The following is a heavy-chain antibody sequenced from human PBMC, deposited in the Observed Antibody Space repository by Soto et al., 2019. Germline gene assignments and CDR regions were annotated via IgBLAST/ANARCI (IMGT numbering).Heavy chain of an antibody. V-gene: IGHV2-5*02. Sequence: QITLKESGPTLVKPTQTLTLTCTFSGFSLSTSGVGVGWIRQPPGKALEWLALIYWDDDKRYSPSLKSRLTITKDTSKNQVVLTMTNMDPVDTATYYCAHRPTIARGYCSGGSCYDVNYFDYWGQGTLVTVSS. CDR3: AHRPTIARGYCSGGSCYDVNYFDY. CDR2: IYWDDDK. J-gene: IGHJ4*02. D-gene: IGHD2-15*01. CDR1: GFSLSTSGVG.